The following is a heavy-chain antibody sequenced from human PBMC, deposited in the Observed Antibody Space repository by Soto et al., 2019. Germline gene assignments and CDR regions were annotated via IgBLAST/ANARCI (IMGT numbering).Heavy chain of an antibody. Sequence: QVQLQESGPGLVKPSGTLSLTCAVSGGSISSSNWWSWVRQPPGKGLEWIGEIYHRGNTNYNPSLKGRVHMAADSPRNQLPLNQRSLNTADTGGDYCAGRWEQGGGDYWGQQTLGTASS. CDR3: AGRWEQGGGDY. J-gene: IGHJ4*02. V-gene: IGHV4-4*02. CDR2: IYHRGNT. CDR1: GGSISSSNW. D-gene: IGHD1-1*01.